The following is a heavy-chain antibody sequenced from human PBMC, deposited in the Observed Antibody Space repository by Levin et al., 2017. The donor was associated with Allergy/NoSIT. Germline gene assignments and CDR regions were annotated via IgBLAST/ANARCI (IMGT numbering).Heavy chain of an antibody. J-gene: IGHJ4*02. D-gene: IGHD5-12*01. CDR3: IKEHRDNNRGYDLDF. V-gene: IGHV3-15*01. CDR2: IKSKTDGGAT. CDR1: GFTFNNAW. Sequence: PGGSLRLSCAASGFTFNNAWMTWVRQAPGKGLEWVGRIKSKTDGGATEYAASVKGRFTISRDDSKNTMYLQMNSLRTDDTALYYCIKEHRDNNRGYDLDFWGQGTRVTVSS.